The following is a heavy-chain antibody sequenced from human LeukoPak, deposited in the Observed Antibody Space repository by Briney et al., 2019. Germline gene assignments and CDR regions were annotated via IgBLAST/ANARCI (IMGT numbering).Heavy chain of an antibody. V-gene: IGHV3-23*01. D-gene: IGHD6-13*01. Sequence: PGGSLRLSCAASGFTFSSYAMSWVRQAPGKGLEWVSAISGSGGSTYYADSVKGRFTISRDNSKKTLHLQMNSLRTEDTGVYYCARDCEEEQVVYPDYWGQGTLVSVSS. J-gene: IGHJ4*02. CDR3: ARDCEEEQVVYPDY. CDR2: ISGSGGST. CDR1: GFTFSSYA.